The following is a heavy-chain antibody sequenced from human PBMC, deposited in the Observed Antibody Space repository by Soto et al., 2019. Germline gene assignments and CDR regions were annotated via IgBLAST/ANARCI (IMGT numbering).Heavy chain of an antibody. Sequence: PSGTLSLTCTVSGRSISSSSYYWGWIRQPPGKRLEWIGSIYYSGSTYYNPSLNSRVTISVDTSKNQFSLKLSSVNAADTAVYYWERQLSYADYAFDHWGQGRRVTVPS. J-gene: IGHJ3*01. CDR1: GRSISSSSYY. V-gene: IGHV4-39*01. D-gene: IGHD4-17*01. CDR2: IYYSGST. CDR3: ERQLSYADYAFDH.